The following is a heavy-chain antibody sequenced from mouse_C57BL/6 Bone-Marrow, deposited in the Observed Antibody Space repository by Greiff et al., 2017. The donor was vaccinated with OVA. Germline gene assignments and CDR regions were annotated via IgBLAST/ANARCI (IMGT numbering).Heavy chain of an antibody. J-gene: IGHJ3*01. CDR1: GYTFTSYW. Sequence: QVHVKQPGAELVKPGASVKVSCKASGYTFTSYWMHWVKQRPGQGLEWIGRIHPSDSDTNYNQKFKGKATLTVDKSSSTAYMHRSSLTSEDSAVYYCATPVSDWGQGTLVTVSA. V-gene: IGHV1-74*01. CDR3: ATPVSD. CDR2: IHPSDSDT.